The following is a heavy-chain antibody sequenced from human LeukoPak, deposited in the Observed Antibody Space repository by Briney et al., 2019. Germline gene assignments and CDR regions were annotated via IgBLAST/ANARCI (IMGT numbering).Heavy chain of an antibody. D-gene: IGHD6-19*01. J-gene: IGHJ5*02. CDR1: GYSFTSYY. CDR3: ARESDSGYSSSFNWFDP. CDR2: INPSGGST. V-gene: IGHV1-46*01. Sequence: ASVKVSCKAYGYSFTSYYMHWVRQVPGQGLEWMGKINPSGGSTSYAQKFQGRVTMTRDTSTRTFYVELSSLRSEDTAAYYCARESDSGYSSSFNWFDPWGQGTLVTVSS.